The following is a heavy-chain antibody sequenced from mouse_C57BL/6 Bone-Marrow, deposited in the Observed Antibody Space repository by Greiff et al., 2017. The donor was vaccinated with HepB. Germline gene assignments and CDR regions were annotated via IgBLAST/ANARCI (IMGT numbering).Heavy chain of an antibody. D-gene: IGHD1-1*01. V-gene: IGHV5-6*02. CDR2: ISSGGSYT. Sequence: EVMLVESGGDLVKPGGSLKLSCAASGFTFSSYGMSWVRQTPDKRLEWVATISSGGSYTYYPDSVKGRFTISRDNAKNTLYLQMSSLKSEDTAMYYCARRADYYGSSPYYYAMDYWGQGTSVTVSS. CDR3: ARRADYYGSSPYYYAMDY. J-gene: IGHJ4*01. CDR1: GFTFSSYG.